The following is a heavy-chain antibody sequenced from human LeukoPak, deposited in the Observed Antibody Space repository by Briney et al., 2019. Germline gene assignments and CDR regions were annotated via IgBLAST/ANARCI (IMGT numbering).Heavy chain of an antibody. CDR1: GYTFTGYY. Sequence: ASVTVSCKASGYTFTGYYMHWVRQAPGQGLEWMGWINPNSGGTNYAQKFQGRVTMTRDTSISTAYMELSRLRSDDTAVYYCARAPESYGTDWFDPWGQGTLVTVSS. CDR2: INPNSGGT. J-gene: IGHJ5*02. D-gene: IGHD5-18*01. CDR3: ARAPESYGTDWFDP. V-gene: IGHV1-2*02.